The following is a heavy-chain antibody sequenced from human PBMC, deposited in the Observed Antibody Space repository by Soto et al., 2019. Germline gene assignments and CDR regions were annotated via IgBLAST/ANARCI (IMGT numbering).Heavy chain of an antibody. CDR1: GFTFSTFN. CDR3: AREGEGHCISSSCLNWFDP. CDR2: ISSSGSTI. Sequence: EVQLVESGGGLVQPGGSLRLSCAASGFTFSTFNMNWVRQAPGKGLEWVSYISSSGSTIYYADAVKGRFTISRDNAKNSLYLQMNSLRDEDTAVYYCAREGEGHCISSSCLNWFDPWGQGTMVTVS. D-gene: IGHD2-2*01. J-gene: IGHJ5*02. V-gene: IGHV3-48*02.